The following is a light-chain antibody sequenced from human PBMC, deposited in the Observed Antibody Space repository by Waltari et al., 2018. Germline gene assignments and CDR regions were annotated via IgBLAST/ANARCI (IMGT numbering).Light chain of an antibody. J-gene: IGKJ5*01. CDR1: QGISSY. V-gene: IGKV1-9*01. Sequence: DIQLTQSPSFLSASVGDRVTITCRASQGISSYLAWYQQKPGRAPKPLIYSASTLQSGVPSRFSGSGSGTEFTLTISSLQPEDFATYYCQKLNSYPPTTFGQGTRLEIK. CDR2: SAS. CDR3: QKLNSYPPTT.